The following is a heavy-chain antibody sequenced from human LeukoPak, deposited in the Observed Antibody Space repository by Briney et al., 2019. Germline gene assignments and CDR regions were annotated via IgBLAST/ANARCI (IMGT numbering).Heavy chain of an antibody. CDR1: GGSISSYY. J-gene: IGHJ4*02. CDR3: ARRTTLQGIDY. CDR2: IYYSGST. V-gene: IGHV4-59*12. Sequence: SETLSLTCTVSGGSISSYYWSWIRQPPGKGLEWIGYIYYSGSTNYNPSLKSRVTISVDTSKNQFSLKLSSVTAADTAVYYCARRTTLQGIDYWGQGTLVTVSS. D-gene: IGHD1-1*01.